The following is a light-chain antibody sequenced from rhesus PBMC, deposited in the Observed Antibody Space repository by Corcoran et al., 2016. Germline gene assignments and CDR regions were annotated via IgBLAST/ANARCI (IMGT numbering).Light chain of an antibody. CDR2: YAN. CDR3: QQGNSNPRT. V-gene: IGKV1-32*02. J-gene: IGKJ1*01. CDR1: QGISSS. Sequence: DIQMSQSPSSLSASVGDRVTITCRASQGISSSLNWYQQKPGKAPKLLINYANSLASGVPSRFSGSGSGTEFTLTISSLQPEDFATYYCQQGNSNPRTFGQGTKVEIK.